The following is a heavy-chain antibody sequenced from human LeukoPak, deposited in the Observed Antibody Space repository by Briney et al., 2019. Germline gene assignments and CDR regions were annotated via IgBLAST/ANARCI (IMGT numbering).Heavy chain of an antibody. V-gene: IGHV1-46*01. Sequence: ASVKVSCKASGYTFTGYYMHWVRQAPGQGLEWMGIINPSGGSTSYAQKFQGRVTMTRDTSTSTVYMELSSLRSEDTAVYYCAREAYYYDSSGYTALDYWGQGTLVTVSS. J-gene: IGHJ4*02. CDR2: INPSGGST. CDR3: AREAYYYDSSGYTALDY. D-gene: IGHD3-22*01. CDR1: GYTFTGYY.